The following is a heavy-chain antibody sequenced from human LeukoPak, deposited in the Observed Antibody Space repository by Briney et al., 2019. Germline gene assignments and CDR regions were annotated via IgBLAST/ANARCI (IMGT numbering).Heavy chain of an antibody. CDR3: AKNLDLTGYLPSGDY. D-gene: IGHD3-9*01. V-gene: IGHV3-23*01. J-gene: IGHJ4*02. Sequence: GGSLRLSCSASGFTFSTYGMSWVRQAPGKGLEWVSTISGSGGSGSTYYANSVKGRFTISRDNSKDTLYLQMNSLRVEDTAVYYCAKNLDLTGYLPSGDYWGQGTLVTVSS. CDR1: GFTFSTYG. CDR2: ISGSGGSGST.